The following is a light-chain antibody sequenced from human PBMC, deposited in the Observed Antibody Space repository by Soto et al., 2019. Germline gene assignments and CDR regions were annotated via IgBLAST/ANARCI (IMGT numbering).Light chain of an antibody. CDR1: QDVSSY. Sequence: EIVLTQSPATLSLSPGERATLSCRASQDVSSYLAWYQQKPGQAPRLLIYDASSRATGIPARFSGSGSGTDFTLTISSLEPEDFVIYYCQQRSNWPLYTFGQGTKLEIK. J-gene: IGKJ2*01. CDR2: DAS. CDR3: QQRSNWPLYT. V-gene: IGKV3-11*01.